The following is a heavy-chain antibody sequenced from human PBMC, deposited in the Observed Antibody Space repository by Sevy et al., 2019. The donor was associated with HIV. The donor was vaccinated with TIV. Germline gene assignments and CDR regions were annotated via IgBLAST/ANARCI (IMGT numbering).Heavy chain of an antibody. Sequence: SETLSLTCAVSGGSISTGGFSWNWIRQPPGKGLEWIGHIYRTGNTYYNPSLGSRVSISVDRSKNQFSLKLSSVTAADTAVYYFVRGPSYGYVSYGFDVWGQGTMVIVSS. CDR3: VRGPSYGYVSYGFDV. D-gene: IGHD3-16*01. CDR2: IYRTGNT. CDR1: GGSISTGGFS. V-gene: IGHV4-30-2*01. J-gene: IGHJ3*01.